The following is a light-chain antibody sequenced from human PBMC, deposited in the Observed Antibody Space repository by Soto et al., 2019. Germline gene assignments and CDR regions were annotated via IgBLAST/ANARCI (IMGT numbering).Light chain of an antibody. CDR3: HQRQSWPRT. V-gene: IGKV3-15*01. J-gene: IGKJ1*01. CDR1: QSVGTN. Sequence: DIMMTQSPGTLSVSTGERATLSCRASQSVGTNLAWYQQRPGQAPRLLVYGASTRASGIPSRFSAWGSETDFTLTISDVQPEDFAVYYCHQRQSWPRTFGQGTKVDIK. CDR2: GAS.